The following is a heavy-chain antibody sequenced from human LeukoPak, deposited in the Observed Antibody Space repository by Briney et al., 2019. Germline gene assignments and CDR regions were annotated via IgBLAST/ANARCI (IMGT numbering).Heavy chain of an antibody. CDR2: ISSSGSTI. Sequence: GGSLRLSCTASGFTFSDYYMSWIRQAPGKGLEWVSYISSSGSTIYYADSVKGRFTISRDNAKNSLYLQMNSLRAEDTAVYYCARGRIAAARTPFDYWGQGTLVTVSS. D-gene: IGHD6-13*01. J-gene: IGHJ4*02. CDR1: GFTFSDYY. V-gene: IGHV3-11*01. CDR3: ARGRIAAARTPFDY.